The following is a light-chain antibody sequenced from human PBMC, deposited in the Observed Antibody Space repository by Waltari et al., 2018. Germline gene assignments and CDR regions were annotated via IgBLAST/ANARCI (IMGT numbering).Light chain of an antibody. V-gene: IGLV1-44*01. CDR3: AAWDDSLRGFV. J-gene: IGLJ1*01. CDR1: RSNIGSNA. CDR2: TND. Sequence: QSVLTRPPSASGTPGQRVTISCSGSRSNIGSNAVNWYQQVPGTAPKLLIYTNDQRPSGVPDRFSGSKSGTSASLAISGLQSEDEAGYYCAAWDDSLRGFVFGTGTKVTVL.